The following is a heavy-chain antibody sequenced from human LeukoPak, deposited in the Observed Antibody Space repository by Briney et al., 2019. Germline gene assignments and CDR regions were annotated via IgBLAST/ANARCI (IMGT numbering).Heavy chain of an antibody. CDR2: ISSSGSFI. CDR1: GFTFSSYS. J-gene: IGHJ3*02. V-gene: IGHV3-48*01. Sequence: GGSLRLSCAASGFTFSSYSMNWVRQAPGKGLEWVSYISSSGSFIYYADSVKGRFTISRDNAKNSLSLQMNSLRAEDTAVYYCASVTTAAFDIWGQGTMVTVSS. CDR3: ASVTTAAFDI. D-gene: IGHD4-17*01.